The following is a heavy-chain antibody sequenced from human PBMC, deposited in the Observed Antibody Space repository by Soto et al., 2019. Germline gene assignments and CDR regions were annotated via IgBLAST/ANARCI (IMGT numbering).Heavy chain of an antibody. CDR3: ATDPEIFDY. V-gene: IGHV1-58*02. Sequence: SVKVSCKTSGFTFTSSAIQWVRQARGQRLEWIGWIVVGSDNTNYAQKFQERVTITRDLSTNTIYMDLSGLRSEDTAVYYCATDPEIFDYWGQGTLVTVSS. CDR1: GFTFTSSA. J-gene: IGHJ4*02. CDR2: IVVGSDNT.